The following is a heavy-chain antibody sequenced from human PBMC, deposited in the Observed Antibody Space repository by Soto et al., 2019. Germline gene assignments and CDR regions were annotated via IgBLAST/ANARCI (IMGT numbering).Heavy chain of an antibody. V-gene: IGHV1-18*01. Sequence: QVQLVQSGAEVKKPGASVKVSCKASGYTFTSYGISWVRQAPGQGLEWMGWISAYNGNTNYAQNLQGRVTMTTDTSTXTAYMELRSLRSDDTAVYYCARDASLPYGDYAPYYYYGMDVWGQGTTVTVSS. CDR1: GYTFTSYG. D-gene: IGHD4-17*01. CDR2: ISAYNGNT. CDR3: ARDASLPYGDYAPYYYYGMDV. J-gene: IGHJ6*02.